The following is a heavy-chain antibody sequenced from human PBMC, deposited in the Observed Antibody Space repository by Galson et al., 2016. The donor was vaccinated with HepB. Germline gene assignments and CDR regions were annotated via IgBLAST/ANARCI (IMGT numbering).Heavy chain of an antibody. CDR3: ARDGPRGPINIAGRPSEF. CDR2: INPRGGST. V-gene: IGHV1-46*01. Sequence: SVKVSCKTFGYTFTNYYMQWVRQAPGQGLEWMGVINPRGGSTGYAQKFQGRVPLTRDTSTSTVYMELSSLRSEDTAVYFCARDGPRGPINIAGRPSEFWGQGTLVTVSS. CDR1: GYTFTNYY. J-gene: IGHJ4*02. D-gene: IGHD6-6*01.